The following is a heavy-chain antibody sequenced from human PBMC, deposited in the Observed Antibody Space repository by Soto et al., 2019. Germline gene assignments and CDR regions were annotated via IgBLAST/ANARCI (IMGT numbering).Heavy chain of an antibody. CDR2: ISSSSRYI. CDR3: AREGGLWLDY. Sequence: EVQLVESGGGLVKPGGSLRLSCAASGFTFSTQTMNWVRQDPGKGLEWVSSISSSSRYIYYADSVKGRFTISRDNAKNSLYLQMNSLRAEDTAVYYCAREGGLWLDYWGQGTLVTVSS. J-gene: IGHJ4*02. CDR1: GFTFSTQT. V-gene: IGHV3-21*06. D-gene: IGHD5-18*01.